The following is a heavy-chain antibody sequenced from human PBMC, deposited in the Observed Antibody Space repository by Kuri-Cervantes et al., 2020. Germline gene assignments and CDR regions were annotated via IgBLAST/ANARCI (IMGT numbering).Heavy chain of an antibody. D-gene: IGHD3-3*01. Sequence: GGSLRLSCAASGSTFDDYAMHWVRQAPGKGLEWVSGISWNSGSIGYADSVKGRFTISRDNAKNSLYLQMNSLRAEDTALYYCAKGAGFLEWLLFYHWGQGTLVTCSS. CDR2: ISWNSGSI. CDR3: AKGAGFLEWLLFYH. J-gene: IGHJ4*02. CDR1: GSTFDDYA. V-gene: IGHV3-9*01.